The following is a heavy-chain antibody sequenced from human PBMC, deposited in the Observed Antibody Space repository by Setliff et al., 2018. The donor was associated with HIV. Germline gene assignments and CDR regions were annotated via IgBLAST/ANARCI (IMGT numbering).Heavy chain of an antibody. V-gene: IGHV3-23*03. CDR1: GFTFSNYA. CDR2: IYSGDSST. J-gene: IGHJ4*02. CDR3: AKDPPLSYSSGWYYFDY. D-gene: IGHD6-19*01. Sequence: GGSLRLSCAASGFTFSNYAMHWVRQAPGKGLEWVSLIYSGDSSTYYADSVKGRFTISRDDSKKTLYLQMNSLRVEDTAIYYCAKDPPLSYSSGWYYFDYWGQGTLVTVSS.